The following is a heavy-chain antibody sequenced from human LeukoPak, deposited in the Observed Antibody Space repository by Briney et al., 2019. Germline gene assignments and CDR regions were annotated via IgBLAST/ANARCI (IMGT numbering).Heavy chain of an antibody. CDR2: INSDGSST. CDR3: ARDFPLLMGLSGFDY. D-gene: IGHD2-8*01. Sequence: SGGSLRLSCAASGFTFSSYWMHWVRQAPGNGLVWVSRINSDGSSTSYADSVKGRFTISRDNAKNTLYLQMNSLRAEDTAVYYCARDFPLLMGLSGFDYWGQGTLVTVSS. V-gene: IGHV3-74*01. J-gene: IGHJ4*02. CDR1: GFTFSSYW.